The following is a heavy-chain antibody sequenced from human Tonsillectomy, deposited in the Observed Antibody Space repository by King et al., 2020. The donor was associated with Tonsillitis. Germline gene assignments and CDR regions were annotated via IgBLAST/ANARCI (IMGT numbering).Heavy chain of an antibody. CDR1: EFTFSSYW. CDR3: ARVGYDWDSGYYYGMDV. CDR2: IKQDGSEK. D-gene: IGHD5-12*01. V-gene: IGHV3-7*03. Sequence: VQLVESGGGLVQPGGSLRLSCAASEFTFSSYWMSWVRQAPGKGLEWVANIKQDGSEKYYVDFVKGRFTISRDNAKNSLYLQMNSLRAEDTAVYYCARVGYDWDSGYYYGMDVWGQGTTVTVSS. J-gene: IGHJ6*02.